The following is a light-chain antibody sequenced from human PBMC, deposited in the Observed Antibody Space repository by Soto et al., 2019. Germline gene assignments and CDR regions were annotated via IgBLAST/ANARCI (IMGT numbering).Light chain of an antibody. CDR3: QQRSNWPLT. CDR1: QSVSSY. CDR2: DAS. V-gene: IGKV3-11*01. J-gene: IGKJ5*01. Sequence: TVLTQSPATLSLSPGERATLSCRASQSVSSYLAWFHQSPGPAPMLLIYDASNRATGIPARFSGSGSGTDLTITISSLEPEDFEVYYCQQRSNWPLTFGQGTRLEIK.